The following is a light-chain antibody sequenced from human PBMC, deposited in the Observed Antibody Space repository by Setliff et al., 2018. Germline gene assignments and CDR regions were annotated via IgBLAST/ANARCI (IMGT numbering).Light chain of an antibody. J-gene: IGLJ1*01. CDR1: ISNIGGYNF. CDR3: CSYAGSYIFNV. V-gene: IGLV2-14*01. Sequence: QSVLTQPASVSGSPGQSITISCTGSISNIGGYNFVSWYRQYPGEVPKLMIFEVNNRPSGVSNRFSGSKSGNTASLTISGLQPEDEADYYCCSYAGSYIFNVFGTGTKVTVL. CDR2: EVN.